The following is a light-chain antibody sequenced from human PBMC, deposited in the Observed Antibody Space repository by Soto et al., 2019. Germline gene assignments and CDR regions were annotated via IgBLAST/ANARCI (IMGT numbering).Light chain of an antibody. J-gene: IGKJ3*01. CDR2: GAS. Sequence: EIVMTQSPATLSVSPGEGATLSCRASQTVSSNLAWYQQKPGQAPRLLIYGASTRATGVPARFSGSGSGTEFTINISSLHSEDFGFYYCQQYNNWPSFTFGPGTKVDIK. V-gene: IGKV3-15*01. CDR3: QQYNNWPSFT. CDR1: QTVSSN.